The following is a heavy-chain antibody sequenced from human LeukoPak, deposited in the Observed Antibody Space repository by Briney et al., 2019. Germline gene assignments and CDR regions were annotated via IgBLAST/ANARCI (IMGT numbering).Heavy chain of an antibody. CDR1: GFTVSSEY. CDR2: IYSGGST. CDR3: ARAFVAVAAFDI. Sequence: GGSLRLSCAASGFTVSSEYMSWVRQAPGKGLECVSVIYSGGSTYYGESVKGRFTISRDNSKNTLYLQMNSLRAEDTAVYYCARAFVAVAAFDIWGQGTMVTVSS. D-gene: IGHD6-19*01. V-gene: IGHV3-53*01. J-gene: IGHJ3*02.